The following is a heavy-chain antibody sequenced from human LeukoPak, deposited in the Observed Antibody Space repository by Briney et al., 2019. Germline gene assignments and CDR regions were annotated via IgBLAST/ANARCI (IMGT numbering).Heavy chain of an antibody. CDR1: GFTFSNYA. Sequence: GGSLRPSCAASGFTFSNYAMSWVRQAPGKGLEWVSAVSGTGFATYYADSVKGRFTASRGNSKNTLYLQINSLRADDTAVYYCAKDGDRASYSYFDYWGQGALVTVSS. V-gene: IGHV3-23*01. CDR2: VSGTGFAT. J-gene: IGHJ4*02. CDR3: AKDGDRASYSYFDY. D-gene: IGHD1-26*01.